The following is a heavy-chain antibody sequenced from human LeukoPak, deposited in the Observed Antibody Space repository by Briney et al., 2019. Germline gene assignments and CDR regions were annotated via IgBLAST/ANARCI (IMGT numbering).Heavy chain of an antibody. J-gene: IGHJ3*02. CDR3: ARVPSTYYYGSGSYYDDAFDI. V-gene: IGHV4-61*02. CDR2: IYTSGST. D-gene: IGHD3-10*01. CDR1: GGSISSGSYY. Sequence: SQTLSLTCTVSGGSISSGSYYWNWIRQPAGKGLEWIGRIYTSGSTNYNPSLKSRITISVDTSKNQFSLKLSSVTAADTAVYYCARVPSTYYYGSGSYYDDAFDIWGQGTMVTVSS.